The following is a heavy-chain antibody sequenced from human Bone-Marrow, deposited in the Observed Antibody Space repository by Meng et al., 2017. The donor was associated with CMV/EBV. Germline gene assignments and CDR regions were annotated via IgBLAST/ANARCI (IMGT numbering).Heavy chain of an antibody. CDR1: GFTFDDYG. D-gene: IGHD2-2*01. CDR3: ARDLSAYCSSTSCYWGSLDY. V-gene: IGHV3-20*04. Sequence: GESLKISCAASGFTFDDYGMSWVRQAPGKGLEWVSGINWNGGSTGYADSVKGRFIISRDNAKNSLYLQMNSLRAEDTALYYCARDLSAYCSSTSCYWGSLDYWGQGTLVTVSS. CDR2: INWNGGST. J-gene: IGHJ4*02.